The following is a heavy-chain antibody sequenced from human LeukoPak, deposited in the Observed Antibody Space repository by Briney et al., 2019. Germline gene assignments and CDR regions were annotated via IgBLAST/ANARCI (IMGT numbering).Heavy chain of an antibody. CDR3: ARDGAIQLWPNFDY. D-gene: IGHD5-18*01. Sequence: GRSLRLSCAAFGFTFSSYAMHWVRQAPGKGLEWVAVISYDGSNKYYADSVKGRFTISRDNSKNTLYLQMNSLRAEDTAVYYCARDGAIQLWPNFDYWGQGTLVTVSS. V-gene: IGHV3-30-3*01. CDR2: ISYDGSNK. J-gene: IGHJ4*02. CDR1: GFTFSSYA.